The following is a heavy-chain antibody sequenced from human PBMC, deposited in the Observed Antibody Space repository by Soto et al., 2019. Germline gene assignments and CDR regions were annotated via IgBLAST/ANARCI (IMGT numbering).Heavy chain of an antibody. CDR1: GGSISYY. V-gene: IGHV4-59*01. Sequence: QVQLQESGPGLVKPSETLSLTCTVSGGSISYYWSWIRQPPGKGLEWIGYIYYGGSTNYNPSLKNRVTISVEMSKNQSSLKLSSVTAEDTAVYYCARYDGDYVSNFDYWGQGTLVTVSS. D-gene: IGHD4-17*01. J-gene: IGHJ4*02. CDR2: IYYGGST. CDR3: ARYDGDYVSNFDY.